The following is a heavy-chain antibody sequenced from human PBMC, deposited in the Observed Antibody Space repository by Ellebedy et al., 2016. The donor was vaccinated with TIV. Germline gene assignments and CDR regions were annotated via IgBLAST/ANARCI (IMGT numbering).Heavy chain of an antibody. V-gene: IGHV3-23*01. CDR2: IIAGGDST. J-gene: IGHJ4*02. D-gene: IGHD3-22*01. Sequence: GGSLRLSCAASGFTFSGHAMSWVRQTPGKGLERVSGIIAGGDSTHYVDSVKGRFTISRDNSKKTLYLQMNSLRAEDTAVYYCVKLDSSGFYYGRLDYWGQGTLVTISS. CDR1: GFTFSGHA. CDR3: VKLDSSGFYYGRLDY.